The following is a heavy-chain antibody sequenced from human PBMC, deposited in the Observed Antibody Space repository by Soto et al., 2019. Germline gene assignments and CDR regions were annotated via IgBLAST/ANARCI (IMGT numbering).Heavy chain of an antibody. Sequence: GGSLRLSCAASGFTFSSYAMSWVRQAPGKGLEWVSAISGTGGSTYYADSVRGRFTISRDNSKNTLYLQMNSLRGEDTAVYFCVNSGVGGSSSKDDYYYMDVWGKGTTVTVSS. CDR1: GFTFSSYA. CDR3: VNSGVGGSSSKDDYYYMDV. J-gene: IGHJ6*03. CDR2: ISGTGGST. D-gene: IGHD6-13*01. V-gene: IGHV3-23*01.